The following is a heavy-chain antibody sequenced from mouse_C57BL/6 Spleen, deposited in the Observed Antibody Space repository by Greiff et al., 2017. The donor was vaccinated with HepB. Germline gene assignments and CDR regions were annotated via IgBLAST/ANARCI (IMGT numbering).Heavy chain of an antibody. Sequence: QVQLKQSGAELVKPGASVKISCKASGYAFSSYWMNWVKQRPGKGLEWIGQIYPGDGDTNYNGKFKGKATLTADKSSSTAYMQLSSLPSEDSAVYFCAATGHHYFDYWGQGTTLTVSS. CDR3: AATGHHYFDY. D-gene: IGHD4-1*01. CDR1: GYAFSSYW. J-gene: IGHJ2*01. V-gene: IGHV1-80*01. CDR2: IYPGDGDT.